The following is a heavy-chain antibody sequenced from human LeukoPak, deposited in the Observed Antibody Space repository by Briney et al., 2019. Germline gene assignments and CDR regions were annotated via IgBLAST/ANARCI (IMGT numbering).Heavy chain of an antibody. CDR2: ISSSSSYI. CDR3: ARDLGYGDYVDY. Sequence: PGGSLRLSCAASGFTFSSYSMNWVHQAPGKGLEWVSSISSSSSYIYYADSVKGRFTISRDNAKNPLYLQMNSLRAEDTAVYYCARDLGYGDYVDYWGQGTLVTVSS. D-gene: IGHD4-17*01. V-gene: IGHV3-21*01. CDR1: GFTFSSYS. J-gene: IGHJ4*02.